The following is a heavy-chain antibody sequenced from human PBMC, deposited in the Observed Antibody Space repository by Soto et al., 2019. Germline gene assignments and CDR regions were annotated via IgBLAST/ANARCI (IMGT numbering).Heavy chain of an antibody. CDR3: ARGPRYFDWFLGQYYFDY. V-gene: IGHV4-34*01. CDR2: INHSGST. J-gene: IGHJ4*02. Sequence: LLQLRRPYPFTCSVYGGSFSGYYWSWIRQPPGKGLEWIGEINHSGSTNYNPSLKSRVTISVDTSKNQFSLKLSSVTAADTAVYYCARGPRYFDWFLGQYYFDYWGQGTLVTVSS. D-gene: IGHD3-9*01. CDR1: GGSFSGYY.